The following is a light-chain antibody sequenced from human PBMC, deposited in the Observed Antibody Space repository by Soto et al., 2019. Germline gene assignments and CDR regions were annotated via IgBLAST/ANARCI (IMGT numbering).Light chain of an antibody. CDR2: AAS. Sequence: DIQMTQSPSSLSASVGDRVTITCRASQSVGSLLNWFQQIPGLAPKLLIYAASTLHSGASSRLSGSGAGTDCTLIISSLQPEDFATYYCQQSDSLPYTFGQGTKLEI. J-gene: IGKJ2*01. CDR3: QQSDSLPYT. V-gene: IGKV1-39*01. CDR1: QSVGSL.